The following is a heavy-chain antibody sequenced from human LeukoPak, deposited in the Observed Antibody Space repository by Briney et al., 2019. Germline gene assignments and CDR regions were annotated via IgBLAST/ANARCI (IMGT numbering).Heavy chain of an antibody. CDR2: INPNSGGT. CDR3: ARRLLGFDYFQH. CDR1: GYTFTSYG. V-gene: IGHV1-2*04. J-gene: IGHJ1*01. D-gene: IGHD2-21*02. Sequence: ASVKVSCKASGYTFTSYGISWVRQAPGQGLEWMGWINPNSGGTNYAQKFQGWVTMTRDTSISTAYMELSRLRSDDTAVYYCARRLLGFDYFQHWGQGTLVTVSS.